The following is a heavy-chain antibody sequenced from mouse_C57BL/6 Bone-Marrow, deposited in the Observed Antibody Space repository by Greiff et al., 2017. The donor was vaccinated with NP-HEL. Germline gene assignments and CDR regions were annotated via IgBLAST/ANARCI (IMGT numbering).Heavy chain of an antibody. Sequence: VKLQQPGTELVKPGASVKLSCKASGYTFTSYWMHWVKQRPGQGLEWIGNINPSNGGTNYNEKFKSKATLTVDKSSSTAYMQLSSLTSEDSAVYYCAREGPYYASSYLFAYWGQGTLVTVSA. J-gene: IGHJ3*01. CDR2: INPSNGGT. CDR1: GYTFTSYW. D-gene: IGHD1-1*01. V-gene: IGHV1-53*01. CDR3: AREGPYYASSYLFAY.